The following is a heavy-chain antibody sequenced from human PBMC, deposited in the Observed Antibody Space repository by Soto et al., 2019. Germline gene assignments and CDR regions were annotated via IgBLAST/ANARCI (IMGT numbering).Heavy chain of an antibody. CDR1: GFTFSAYW. D-gene: IGHD1-1*01. V-gene: IGHV3-74*01. CDR3: ARGNRVSSTGTGPH. CDR2: ISDDGSTA. J-gene: IGHJ4*02. Sequence: HPGGSLRLSCAVSGFTFSAYWMHWVRQVPGKGLTWVSRISDDGSTATYADSVKGRFVISRDNAKNSLYLEMNTLRVDDSGLYYCARGNRVSSTGTGPHWGRGTLLTVSS.